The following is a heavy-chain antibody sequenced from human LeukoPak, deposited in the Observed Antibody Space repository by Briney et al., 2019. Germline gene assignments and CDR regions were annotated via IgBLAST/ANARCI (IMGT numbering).Heavy chain of an antibody. CDR1: GYTFTSYY. V-gene: IGHV1-46*01. Sequence: GASVRVSCKXSGYTFTSYYMHWVRQAPGQGLEWMGIINPSGGSTSYAQKFQGRVTMTRDTSTSTVYMELSSLRSEDTAVYYCARAFSYGDYFDYWGQGTLVTVSS. D-gene: IGHD4-17*01. J-gene: IGHJ4*02. CDR2: INPSGGST. CDR3: ARAFSYGDYFDY.